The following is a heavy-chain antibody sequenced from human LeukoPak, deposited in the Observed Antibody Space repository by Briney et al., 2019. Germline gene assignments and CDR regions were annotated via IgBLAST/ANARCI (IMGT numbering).Heavy chain of an antibody. CDR1: GYTFTSYD. J-gene: IGHJ4*02. D-gene: IGHD5-24*01. CDR3: ARGGRRDGYNYDDY. CDR2: MNPNSGNT. Sequence: GASVKVSCKASGYTFTSYDINWVRQATGQGLEWMGWMNPNSGNTGYAQKFQGRVTMTRNTSISTAYMELSSLRSEDTAVYYCARGGRRDGYNYDDYWGQGALVTVSS. V-gene: IGHV1-8*01.